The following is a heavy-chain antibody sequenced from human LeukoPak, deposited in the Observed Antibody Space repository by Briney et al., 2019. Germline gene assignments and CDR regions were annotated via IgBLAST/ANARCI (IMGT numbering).Heavy chain of an antibody. V-gene: IGHV4-30-4*01. D-gene: IGHD5-12*01. J-gene: IGHJ6*02. CDR2: IYYSVST. Sequence: SQTLSLTRTVPGGSISSGDYYWSWIRQPPGKGLEWIGYIYYSVSTYYNPSLKSRVTISVDTSKNQFYLKLSSVTAADTAVYYCARDEGYRGLYYYGMEVWGQGTTVTVSS. CDR3: ARDEGYRGLYYYGMEV. CDR1: GGSISSGDYY.